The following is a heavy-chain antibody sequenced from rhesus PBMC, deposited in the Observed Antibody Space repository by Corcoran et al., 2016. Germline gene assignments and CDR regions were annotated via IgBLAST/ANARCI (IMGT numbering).Heavy chain of an antibody. CDR3: TREGPEYCSDSGGSSFDY. J-gene: IGHJ4*01. CDR2: ISPYNGKK. Sequence: QVQLVQSGAEIKQPGASVKLSCQASGYRFPNCFIHWVRQAPGQGLEWIGLISPYNGKKGYAQNFQGRVTISTDTSTSTGYMELSSLRSEDTAVYYCTREGPEYCSDSGGSSFDYWGQGVLVTVSS. CDR1: GYRFPNCF. V-gene: IGHV1-180*01. D-gene: IGHD2-33*01.